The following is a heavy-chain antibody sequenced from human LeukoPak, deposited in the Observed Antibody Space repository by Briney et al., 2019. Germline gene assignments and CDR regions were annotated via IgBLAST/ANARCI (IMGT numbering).Heavy chain of an antibody. CDR1: GLTFSSYG. CDR2: IWHDGSNK. V-gene: IGHV3-33*01. J-gene: IGHJ6*02. D-gene: IGHD3-16*01. CDR3: ARGGGLDV. Sequence: GGSLRLSCAVSGLTFSSYGMHWVRQAPGKGLEWVAVIWHDGSNKYYADSVKGRFTISRDNSKNSLYLQVSSLRAEDTAVYFCARGGGLDVWGQGATVTVSS.